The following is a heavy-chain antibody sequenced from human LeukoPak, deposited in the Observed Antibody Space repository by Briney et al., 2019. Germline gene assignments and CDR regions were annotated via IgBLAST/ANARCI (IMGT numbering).Heavy chain of an antibody. Sequence: PGGSLRLSCAASGFTFSSYSMNWVRQAPGKGLEWVSSISSSSSYIYYADSVKGRFTISRDNSKNTLYLQMNSLRAEDTALYYCAKDQKNYYDNTGLDYWGQGTLVTVSS. D-gene: IGHD3-22*01. V-gene: IGHV3-21*04. CDR2: ISSSSSYI. CDR1: GFTFSSYS. J-gene: IGHJ4*02. CDR3: AKDQKNYYDNTGLDY.